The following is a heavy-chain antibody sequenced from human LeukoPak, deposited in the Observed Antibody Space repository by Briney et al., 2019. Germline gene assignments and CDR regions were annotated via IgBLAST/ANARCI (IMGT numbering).Heavy chain of an antibody. J-gene: IGHJ4*02. CDR1: GYTFTGYY. V-gene: IGHV1-2*02. CDR3: ARGPSGAAAGYLSGAFLNY. Sequence: ASVKVSCKASGYTFTGYYLHWVRQAPGQGLEWMGWINPNSGGTNYAQKLQGRVTMTRDTSTTTAYLELSRLKSDDTAVYYCARGPSGAAAGYLSGAFLNYWGQGTLVTVPS. D-gene: IGHD2-15*01. CDR2: INPNSGGT.